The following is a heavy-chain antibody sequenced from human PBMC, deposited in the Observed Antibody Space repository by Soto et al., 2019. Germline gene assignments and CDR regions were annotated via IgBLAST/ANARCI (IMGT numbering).Heavy chain of an antibody. CDR2: ISAYNGNT. CDR3: ARVALVVITTYYFDY. D-gene: IGHD3-22*01. Sequence: GASVKVSCKASGYTFTSYGISWVRQVPGQGLEWMGWISAYNGNTNYAQKLQGRVTMTTDTSTSTAYMELRSLRSDDTAVYYCARVALVVITTYYFDYWGQGTLVTVSS. V-gene: IGHV1-18*01. CDR1: GYTFTSYG. J-gene: IGHJ4*02.